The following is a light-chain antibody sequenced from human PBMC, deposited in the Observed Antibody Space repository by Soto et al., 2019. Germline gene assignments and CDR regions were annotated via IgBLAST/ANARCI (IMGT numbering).Light chain of an antibody. CDR1: QSVSSSF. CDR3: QEYGMSRT. V-gene: IGKV3-20*01. J-gene: IGKJ1*01. Sequence: EIVLTQSPGTLSLSPGERATLSCRASQSVSSSFLAWHQQRPGQAPRLLIYAASNTAPGIPDRFSGSGSGTYFPLTISGLEPEDFAVYCCQEYGMSRTFGQGTKVEIK. CDR2: AAS.